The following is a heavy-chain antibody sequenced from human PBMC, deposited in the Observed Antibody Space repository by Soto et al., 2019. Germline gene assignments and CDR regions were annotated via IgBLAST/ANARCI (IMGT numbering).Heavy chain of an antibody. CDR1: GYTFTSYG. D-gene: IGHD4-17*01. CDR2: ISAYNGNT. V-gene: IGHV1-18*01. CDR3: AREMADTVTTSGLDY. J-gene: IGHJ4*02. Sequence: QVQLVQSGAEVKKPGASVKVSCKASGYTFTSYGISWVRQAPGQGLEGMGWISAYNGNTNYAQKLQGRVTMTTDTSTSTAYMELRSLRSDDTAVYYCAREMADTVTTSGLDYWGQGTLVTVSS.